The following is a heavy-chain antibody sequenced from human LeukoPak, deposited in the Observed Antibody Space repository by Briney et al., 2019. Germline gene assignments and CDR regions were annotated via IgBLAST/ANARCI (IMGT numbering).Heavy chain of an antibody. J-gene: IGHJ5*02. V-gene: IGHV7-4-1*02. D-gene: IGHD3-10*01. CDR1: GYTFTSYA. CDR2: INTNTGNP. Sequence: GASVKVSCKASGYTFTSYAMNWVRQAPGQGLEWMGWINTNTGNPTCAQGFTGRFVFSLDTSVSTAYLQISSLKAEDTAVYYCARDRFVTMVRGVTLNWFDPWGQGTLVTVSS. CDR3: ARDRFVTMVRGVTLNWFDP.